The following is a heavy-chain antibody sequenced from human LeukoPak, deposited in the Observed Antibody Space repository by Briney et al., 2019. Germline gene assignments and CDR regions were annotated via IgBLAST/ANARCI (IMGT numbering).Heavy chain of an antibody. V-gene: IGHV4-61*02. J-gene: IGHJ4*02. CDR3: ARDRGYSGYDWAY. CDR1: GGSISSGSYY. D-gene: IGHD5-12*01. CDR2: IYISGST. Sequence: TSSETLSLTCTVSGGSISSGSYYWSWIRQPAGKGLEWIGRIYISGSTNYNPSLKSRVTISVDTSKNQFSLKLSSVTAADTAVYYCARDRGYSGYDWAYWGQGTLVTVSS.